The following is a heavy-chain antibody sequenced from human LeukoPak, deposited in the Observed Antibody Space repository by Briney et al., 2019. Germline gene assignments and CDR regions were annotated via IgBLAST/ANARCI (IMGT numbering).Heavy chain of an antibody. CDR2: IYHSGST. J-gene: IGHJ3*02. CDR3: ASPGGGSSCQPPPGDAFDI. CDR1: GGSISSSNW. Sequence: SETLSLTCAVSGGSISSSNWWSWVRQPPGKGLEWIGEIYHSGSTNYNPSLKSRVTISVDKSKNQFSLKLSSVTAADTAVYYSASPGGGSSCQPPPGDAFDIWGQGTMVTVSS. V-gene: IGHV4-4*02. D-gene: IGHD6-13*01.